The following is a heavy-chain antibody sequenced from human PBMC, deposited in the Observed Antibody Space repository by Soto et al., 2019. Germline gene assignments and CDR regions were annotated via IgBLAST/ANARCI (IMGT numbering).Heavy chain of an antibody. Sequence: EVQLLESGGSLVQPGGSLRLSCAASGFTFSSYAMSWVRQGPGKGVEWVSAISDSGTNTYYADSVKGRFTISRDNSKSMMYLQMNSLRDEDTATYYCARSSSSSGPWGQGTLVTVSS. D-gene: IGHD6-6*01. CDR2: ISDSGTNT. J-gene: IGHJ4*02. CDR3: ARSSSSSGP. CDR1: GFTFSSYA. V-gene: IGHV3-23*01.